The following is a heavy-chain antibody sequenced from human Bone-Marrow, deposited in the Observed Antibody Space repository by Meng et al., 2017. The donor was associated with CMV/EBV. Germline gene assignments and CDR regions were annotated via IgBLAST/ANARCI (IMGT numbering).Heavy chain of an antibody. CDR1: GFTFSSYG. Sequence: GASLKISCAAAGFTFSSYGMHWVRQAPGKGLEWVAFIRYDGSNKYYADSVKGRFTISRDNSKNTLYLQMNSLRAEDTAVYYCAKDAWGLDYFDYWGQGTLVAVSS. D-gene: IGHD1-26*01. CDR2: IRYDGSNK. J-gene: IGHJ4*02. V-gene: IGHV3-30*02. CDR3: AKDAWGLDYFDY.